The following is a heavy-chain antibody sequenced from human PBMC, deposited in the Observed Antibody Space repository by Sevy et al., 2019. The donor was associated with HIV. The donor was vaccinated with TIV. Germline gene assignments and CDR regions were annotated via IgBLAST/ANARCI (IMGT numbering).Heavy chain of an antibody. Sequence: GGSLRLSCAASGFTFSSYWMSWVRQAPGKGLEWVANIKQDGSEKYYVDSVKGRFTNSRDNAKNSLYLQMNSLRAEGTAVYYCAGDERDYDFWSGYYRGAFDIWGQGTMVTVSS. D-gene: IGHD3-3*01. V-gene: IGHV3-7*03. J-gene: IGHJ3*02. CDR2: IKQDGSEK. CDR3: AGDERDYDFWSGYYRGAFDI. CDR1: GFTFSSYW.